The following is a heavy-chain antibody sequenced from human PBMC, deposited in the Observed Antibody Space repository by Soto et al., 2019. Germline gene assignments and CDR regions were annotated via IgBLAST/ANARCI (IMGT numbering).Heavy chain of an antibody. CDR2: VSHSGNT. J-gene: IGHJ4*02. V-gene: IGHV4-34*01. CDR3: ARAKFASNAWHQFDI. CDR1: GGSFTGHF. Sequence: SETLSLTCTVSGGSFTGHFWSWVRQPPGKGLEWIGEVSHSGNTKYYPSLRSRGTLSVDSSKNQISLALTSVPAADTAVYYCARAKFASNAWHQFDIWGQGTLVTVSS. D-gene: IGHD2-2*01.